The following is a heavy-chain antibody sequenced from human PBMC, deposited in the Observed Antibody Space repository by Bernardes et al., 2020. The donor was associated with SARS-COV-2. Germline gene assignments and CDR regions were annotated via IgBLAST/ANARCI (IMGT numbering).Heavy chain of an antibody. Sequence: GGALRLSCAASGFSLCSYWVSWVRPAPGEGLGWVAKINQDGSQRYYVDSVEGRFTISRDNARNSLYLQMNSLRAEDTAVYYCARAYSLDYYASGSYLDYWGQGTLATVSS. J-gene: IGHJ4*02. CDR2: INQDGSQR. D-gene: IGHD3-10*01. V-gene: IGHV3-7*03. CDR1: GFSLCSYW. CDR3: ARAYSLDYYASGSYLDY.